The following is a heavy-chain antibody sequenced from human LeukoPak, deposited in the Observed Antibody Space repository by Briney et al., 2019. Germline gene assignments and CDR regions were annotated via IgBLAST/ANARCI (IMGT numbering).Heavy chain of an antibody. Sequence: PGGSLRLSCAASGFTFSSYAMSWVRQAPGKGLEWVSTIDSSRSSYIYYADSVKGRFTISRDNAKNSLYLQMNSLRAEDTAVYYCARDPPSFQYWGQGTLVTVSA. CDR3: ARDPPSFQY. V-gene: IGHV3-21*01. CDR1: GFTFSSYA. J-gene: IGHJ1*01. CDR2: IDSSRSSYI.